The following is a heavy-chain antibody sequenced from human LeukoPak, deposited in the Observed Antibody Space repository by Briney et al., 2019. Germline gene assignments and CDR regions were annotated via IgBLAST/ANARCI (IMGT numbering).Heavy chain of an antibody. D-gene: IGHD6-19*01. J-gene: IGHJ5*02. V-gene: IGHV1-46*01. Sequence: ASVKVSCKASGYTFTSYYMHWVRQAPGQGLEWMGIINPSGGSTSYAQKFQGRVTMTRDMSTSTVYMELSSLRSEDTAVYYCARDMGGVAGTIGWFDPWGQGTLVTVSS. CDR2: INPSGGST. CDR3: ARDMGGVAGTIGWFDP. CDR1: GYTFTSYY.